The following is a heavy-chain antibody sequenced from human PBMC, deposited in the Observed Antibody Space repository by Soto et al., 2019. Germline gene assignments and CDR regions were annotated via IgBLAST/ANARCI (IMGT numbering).Heavy chain of an antibody. CDR3: AKETSAYEIDY. CDR2: ISYDGNTK. CDR1: GFIFSGYA. Sequence: QVQLVESGGGVVQPGRSLRLSCAASGFIFSGYAMHWVRQAPGKGLEWVAVISYDGNTKYYADSVKGRFTVSRDSSKNTPYVQMNNLSAEDTAMYYCAKETSAYEIDYWGQGTLVNVSS. J-gene: IGHJ4*02. D-gene: IGHD5-12*01. V-gene: IGHV3-30-3*01.